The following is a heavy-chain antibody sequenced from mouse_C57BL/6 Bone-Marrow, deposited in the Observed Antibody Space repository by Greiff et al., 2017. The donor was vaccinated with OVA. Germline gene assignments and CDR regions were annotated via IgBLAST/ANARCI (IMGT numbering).Heavy chain of an antibody. CDR1: GYTFTSYW. Sequence: QVQLQQPGAELVRPGSSVKLSCKASGYTFTSYWMHWVKQRPGQGLEWIGEIDPSDSYTNYNQKFKGKSTLTVDKSSSTAYMQLSSLTSEDSAVYYCARSYGNDGRYFDVWGTGTTVTVSS. J-gene: IGHJ1*03. CDR2: IDPSDSYT. V-gene: IGHV1-69*01. D-gene: IGHD2-10*02. CDR3: ARSYGNDGRYFDV.